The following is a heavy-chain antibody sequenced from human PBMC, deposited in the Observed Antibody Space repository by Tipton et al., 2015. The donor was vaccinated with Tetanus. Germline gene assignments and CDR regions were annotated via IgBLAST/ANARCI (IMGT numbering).Heavy chain of an antibody. D-gene: IGHD5-18*01. CDR2: ISNGNT. Sequence: GLVKPSETQSLTCTVSRGPISSYYWSWIRQPAGKGLEWIGHISNGNTDYTPSLKSRVTPSVDTSKNQFSLKLRSVTAADTAVYYCVRGRGLGAYSYGFEYWGQGALVTVSS. CDR3: VRGRGLGAYSYGFEY. J-gene: IGHJ4*02. CDR1: RGPISSYY. V-gene: IGHV4-4*07.